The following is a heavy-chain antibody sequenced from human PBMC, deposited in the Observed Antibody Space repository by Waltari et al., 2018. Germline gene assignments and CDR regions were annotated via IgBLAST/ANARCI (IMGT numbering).Heavy chain of an antibody. Sequence: EVQLVESGGGLVKPGGSLRLPCAASGFTFSSYSLNWVLQAPGKGPEWVSSISSSSSYIYYADSVKGRFTISRDNAKNSLYLQMNSLRAEDTAVYYCARVVRGDSSGNDAFDIWGQGTMVTVSS. V-gene: IGHV3-21*01. CDR1: GFTFSSYS. D-gene: IGHD3-22*01. J-gene: IGHJ3*02. CDR3: ARVVRGDSSGNDAFDI. CDR2: ISSSSSYI.